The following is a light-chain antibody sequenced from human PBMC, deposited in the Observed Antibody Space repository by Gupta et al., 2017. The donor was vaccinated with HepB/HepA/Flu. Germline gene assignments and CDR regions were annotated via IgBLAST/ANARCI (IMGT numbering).Light chain of an antibody. J-gene: IGLJ3*02. CDR2: NNN. CDR3: QEWESSTDHLV. Sequence: SYVLTQTPSLSVPPGKTATISCGGNNIGAKSGHWYRQRPGQAPVLVIANNNDRPSGIPEGSSGSNSRTTETLSTNRVETGDEAYYDGQEWESSTDHLVFGGGTKLTVL. CDR1: NIGAKS. V-gene: IGLV3-21*01.